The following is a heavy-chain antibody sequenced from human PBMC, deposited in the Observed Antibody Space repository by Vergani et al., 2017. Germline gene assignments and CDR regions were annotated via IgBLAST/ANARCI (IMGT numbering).Heavy chain of an antibody. D-gene: IGHD6-19*01. V-gene: IGHV3-30-3*01. J-gene: IGHJ4*02. Sequence: VQLLESGGGLVQPGGSLRLSCAASGFTFSSYAMHWVRQAPGKGLEWVAVISYDGSNKYYADSVKGRFTISRDNSKNTLYLQMNSLRAEDTAVYYCARLLIAVAGTIDYWGQGTLVTVSS. CDR3: ARLLIAVAGTIDY. CDR1: GFTFSSYA. CDR2: ISYDGSNK.